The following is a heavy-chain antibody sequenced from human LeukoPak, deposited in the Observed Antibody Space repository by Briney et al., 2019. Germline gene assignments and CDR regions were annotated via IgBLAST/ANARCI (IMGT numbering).Heavy chain of an antibody. CDR2: IYYSGST. Sequence: PSETLSLTCTVSGGSISSSSYYWGWIRQPPGKGLEWIGSIYYSGSTYYNPSLKSRVTISVDTSKNQFSLKLSSVTAADTAVYYCARKSSSWYRGGGYFDYWGQGTLITVSS. D-gene: IGHD6-13*01. V-gene: IGHV4-39*01. CDR1: GGSISSSSYY. J-gene: IGHJ4*02. CDR3: ARKSSSWYRGGGYFDY.